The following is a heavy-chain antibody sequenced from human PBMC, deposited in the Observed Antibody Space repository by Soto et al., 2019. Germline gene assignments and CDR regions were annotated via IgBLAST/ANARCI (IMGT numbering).Heavy chain of an antibody. J-gene: IGHJ3*02. V-gene: IGHV1-46*01. Sequence: ASVKVSCEASGYTFTNYYIHWVRQAPGQGLEWMGIINPSGGSTSYAQRFRGRVTMTRDTSTSTAYMELRSLRSDDTAVYYCARENSYGLGGAFDIWGQGTMVTVSS. D-gene: IGHD3-10*01. CDR2: INPSGGST. CDR1: GYTFTNYY. CDR3: ARENSYGLGGAFDI.